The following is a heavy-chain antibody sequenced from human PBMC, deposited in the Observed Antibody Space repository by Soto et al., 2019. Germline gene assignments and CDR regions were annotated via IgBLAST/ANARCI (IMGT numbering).Heavy chain of an antibody. V-gene: IGHV4-34*01. CDR2: INHSGST. CDR1: GGSFSGYY. Sequence: KASETLSLTCAVYGGSFSGYYWSWIRQPPGKGLEWIGEINHSGSTNYNPSLKSRVTISVDTSKNQFSLKLSSVTAADTAVYYCARGFTPVFIVVVPAANRAGWFDPWGQGTLVTVSS. J-gene: IGHJ5*02. D-gene: IGHD2-2*01. CDR3: ARGFTPVFIVVVPAANRAGWFDP.